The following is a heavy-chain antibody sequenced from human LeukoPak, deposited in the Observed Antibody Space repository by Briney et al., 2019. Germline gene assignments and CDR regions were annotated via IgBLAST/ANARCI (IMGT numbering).Heavy chain of an antibody. CDR2: IYYSGST. J-gene: IGHJ4*02. Sequence: SLTLSLTCTVSGGSISSGDYYWSWIRQPPGKGLEWIGYIYYSGSTYYNPSLKSRVTISVDTSKNQFSLKLSSVTAADTAVYYCARDSYYGSGSYNFDYWGQGTLVTVSS. D-gene: IGHD3-10*01. CDR3: ARDSYYGSGSYNFDY. V-gene: IGHV4-30-4*08. CDR1: GGSISSGDYY.